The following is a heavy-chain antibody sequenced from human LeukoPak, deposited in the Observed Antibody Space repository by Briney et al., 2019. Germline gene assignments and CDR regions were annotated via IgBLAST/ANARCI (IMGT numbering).Heavy chain of an antibody. V-gene: IGHV3-21*01. J-gene: IGHJ4*02. CDR3: AREGQPGDY. CDR1: GFTFSSYS. Sequence: GGSLRLSCAASGFTFSSYSMNWVRQAPGKGLEWVSSISSSSSYIYYVDSLKGRFTVSRDNAKNSLYLQMNSLRAEDTAVYYCAREGQPGDYWGQGTLVTVSS. D-gene: IGHD3-10*01. CDR2: ISSSSSYI.